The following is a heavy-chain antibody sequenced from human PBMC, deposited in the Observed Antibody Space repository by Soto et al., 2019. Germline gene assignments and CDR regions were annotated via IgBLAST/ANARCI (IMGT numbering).Heavy chain of an antibody. CDR2: IYHSGST. Sequence: QLQLQESGSGLVKPSQTLSLTCAVSGGSISSGGYSWSWIRQPPGKGLEWIGYIYHSGSTYYNPTLESRVTIAVDRSKNQFSLKLSSVTAAVTAVYYCARDLYCTNGVCIDYWGQGTLVTVSS. V-gene: IGHV4-30-2*01. CDR1: GGSISSGGYS. D-gene: IGHD2-8*01. J-gene: IGHJ4*02. CDR3: ARDLYCTNGVCIDY.